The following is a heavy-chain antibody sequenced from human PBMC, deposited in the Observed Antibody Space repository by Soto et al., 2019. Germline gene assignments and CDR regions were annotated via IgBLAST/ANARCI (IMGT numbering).Heavy chain of an antibody. CDR1: GFTISNYW. J-gene: IGHJ4*02. CDR2: ISPDGSTT. D-gene: IGHD1-26*01. Sequence: EVQLVEAGGDLVQPGGSLRLSCVASGFTISNYWMHWVRQAPGKGLIWVSRISPDGSTTNYADSVKGRFTISRDNAKNTLYLQMDSLRAEDTALYYCTRFNSGSSGLFDYWGQGTLVTVSS. CDR3: TRFNSGSSGLFDY. V-gene: IGHV3-74*01.